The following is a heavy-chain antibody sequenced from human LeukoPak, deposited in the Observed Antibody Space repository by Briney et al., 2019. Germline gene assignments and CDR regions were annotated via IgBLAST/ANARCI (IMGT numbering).Heavy chain of an antibody. CDR3: ARYGYSTPDYYYYGMDV. V-gene: IGHV3-21*01. CDR2: ISSSSSYI. J-gene: IGHJ6*02. Sequence: GGSLRLSCAASGFTFSDYSMNWVRQAPGKGLEWVSSISSSSSYIYYADSVKGRFTISRDNAKNSLYLQMNSLRAEDTAVYYCARYGYSTPDYYYYGMDVWGQGTTVTVSS. D-gene: IGHD4-17*01. CDR1: GFTFSDYS.